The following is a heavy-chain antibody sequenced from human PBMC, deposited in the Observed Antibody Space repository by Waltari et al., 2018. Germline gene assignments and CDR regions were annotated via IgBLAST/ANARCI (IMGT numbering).Heavy chain of an antibody. CDR2: ISGSGSDT. Sequence: QVQLVESGGGLVGPGGSLSLSCTASGFRFSDSFVSWLRQAPGKGLEWVSYISGSGSDTYYADSMKGRFTISRDNAKNSLYLQMNSLGVEDTAVYYCTRVFHGSRVVGYEWGQGTQVTVSS. D-gene: IGHD3-16*01. CDR1: GFRFSDSF. J-gene: IGHJ4*02. CDR3: TRVFHGSRVVGYE. V-gene: IGHV3-11*06.